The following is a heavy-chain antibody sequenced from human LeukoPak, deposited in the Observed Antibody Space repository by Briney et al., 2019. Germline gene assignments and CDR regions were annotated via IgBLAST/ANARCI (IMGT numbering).Heavy chain of an antibody. J-gene: IGHJ4*02. CDR2: IYSGGST. Sequence: TGGSLRLSCAASGFTVSSNYMSWVRQAPGKGLEWVSVIYSGGSTYYADSVKGRFTISRDNSKNTLYLQMNSLRAEDTAVYYCAREGSSSWSGFDYWGQGTLVTVSS. D-gene: IGHD6-13*01. CDR1: GFTVSSNY. CDR3: AREGSSSWSGFDY. V-gene: IGHV3-66*01.